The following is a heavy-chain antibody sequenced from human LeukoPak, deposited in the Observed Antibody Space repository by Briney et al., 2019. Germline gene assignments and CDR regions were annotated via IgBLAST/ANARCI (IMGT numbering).Heavy chain of an antibody. CDR2: ISSDSTYI. CDR1: GFTFSSYS. Sequence: GGSLRLSCAASGFTFSSYSMNWVRQAPGKGLEWVSSISSDSTYINYADSVKGRFTISRDNAKNSLYLQMNCLRDEDTAVYYCARDYYGDYYVDFWGQGTLVTVSS. CDR3: ARDYYGDYYVDF. J-gene: IGHJ4*02. D-gene: IGHD4-17*01. V-gene: IGHV3-21*01.